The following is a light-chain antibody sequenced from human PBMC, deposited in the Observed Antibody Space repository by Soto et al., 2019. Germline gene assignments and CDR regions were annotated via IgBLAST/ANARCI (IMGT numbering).Light chain of an antibody. J-gene: IGLJ2*01. CDR3: SSYAGSSIVV. CDR1: SSDVGGYNF. V-gene: IGLV2-8*01. CDR2: EVS. Sequence: QSALTQPPSASGSPGQSVTISCTGTSSDVGGYNFVSWYQQHPGKAPKLMIYEVSERPSGVPDRFSGSKSGNTASLTVSGLLAEYEADYYCSSYAGSSIVVFGGGTKLTVL.